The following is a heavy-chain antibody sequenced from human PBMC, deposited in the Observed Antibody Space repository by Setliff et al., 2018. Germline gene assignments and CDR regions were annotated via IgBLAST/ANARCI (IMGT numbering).Heavy chain of an antibody. J-gene: IGHJ4*02. Sequence: ASVKVSCKASGYTLSNSILSWVRQAPEQGLEWVGWISAYNGKTYSAQKFQDRVTLTTHTSTNMGYLELRDLRSDDTAVYYCLRLVRYCTKIACQATSGDEVWGLGTLVTVSS. V-gene: IGHV1-18*01. D-gene: IGHD2-8*01. CDR1: GYTLSNSI. CDR3: LRLVRYCTKIACQATSGDEV. CDR2: ISAYNGKT.